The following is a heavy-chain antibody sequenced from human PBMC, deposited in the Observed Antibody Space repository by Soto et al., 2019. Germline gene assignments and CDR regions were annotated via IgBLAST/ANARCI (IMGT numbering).Heavy chain of an antibody. D-gene: IGHD4-17*01. CDR3: ASPNDYGCPEYFQH. Sequence: QVQLVQSGAEVKKPGSSVKVSCKASGGTFSSYAISWVRQAPGQGLEWMGGIIPIFGTANYAQKFQGRVKITADEATSTAYMELSRLRSEDTAVDYCASPNDYGCPEYFQHWGKGTLVTVSS. CDR1: GGTFSSYA. CDR2: IIPIFGTA. V-gene: IGHV1-69*12. J-gene: IGHJ1*01.